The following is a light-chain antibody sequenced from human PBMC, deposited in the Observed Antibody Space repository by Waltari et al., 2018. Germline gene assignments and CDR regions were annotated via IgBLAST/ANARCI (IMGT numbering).Light chain of an antibody. J-gene: IGLJ2*01. V-gene: IGLV1-47*01. Sequence: QSVLNQPPSVSGTPGQTVTISCSGSNSNIANTYLYWYQQLPGMAPKLLIYRNKQRPSGVPDRFSGSKSGTSASLAISGLRSEDEAHYSCAIWDDGVIFGGGTKLTVL. CDR1: NSNIANTY. CDR2: RNK. CDR3: AIWDDGVI.